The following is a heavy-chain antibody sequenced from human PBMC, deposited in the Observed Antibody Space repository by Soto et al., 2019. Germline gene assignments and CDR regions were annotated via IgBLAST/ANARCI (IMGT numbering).Heavy chain of an antibody. Sequence: PGGSLRLSCAASGFTFSSYWMHWVRQAPGKGLVWVSRIHSDGSSTSYADSVKGRFTISRDNAKNTMYRQMNSLSAEDTAVYYCARDGGYCTNGVCVPAKGMDVSGPWPSVTLSS. CDR3: ARDGGYCTNGVCVPAKGMDV. CDR1: GFTFSSYW. V-gene: IGHV3-74*01. CDR2: IHSDGSST. D-gene: IGHD2-8*01. J-gene: IGHJ6*02.